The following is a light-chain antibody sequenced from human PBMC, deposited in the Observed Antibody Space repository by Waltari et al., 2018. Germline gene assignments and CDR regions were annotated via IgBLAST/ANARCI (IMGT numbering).Light chain of an antibody. CDR2: KVS. J-gene: IGKJ4*01. CDR1: QSPVHSDGNTY. CDR3: MQGTHWLLT. Sequence: DVVMTPSPLSLPVTLGQPASISCKSSQSPVHSDGNTYLAWFQQRQGQLPRRLNYKVSNREGGVPDSSSARGSGNDVTLNISRVEADDVGVYCCMQGTHWLLTCGGGTKVEIK. V-gene: IGKV2-30*02.